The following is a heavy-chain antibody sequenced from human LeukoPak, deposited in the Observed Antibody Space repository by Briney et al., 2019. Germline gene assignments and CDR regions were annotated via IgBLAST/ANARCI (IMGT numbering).Heavy chain of an antibody. D-gene: IGHD6-13*01. CDR2: ISSSSSYI. CDR1: GFTFSSYA. J-gene: IGHJ4*02. CDR3: ARSPTPIAAVVI. Sequence: GGSLRLSCAASGFTFSSYAMSWVRQAPGKGLEWVSSISSSSSYIYYADSVKGRFTISRDNAKNSLYLQMNSLRAEDTAVYYCARSPTPIAAVVIWGQGTLVTVSS. V-gene: IGHV3-21*01.